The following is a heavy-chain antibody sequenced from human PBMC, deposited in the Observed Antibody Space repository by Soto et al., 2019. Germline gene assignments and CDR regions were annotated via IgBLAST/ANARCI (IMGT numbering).Heavy chain of an antibody. D-gene: IGHD3-22*01. V-gene: IGHV1-69*13. J-gene: IGHJ4*02. CDR3: ARVGDSSGYQNPYFDY. CDR2: IIPLFGTA. Sequence: ASVKVSCKASGGTFSSHAMSWVRQAPGQGLEWMGGIIPLFGTANYAQKFQGRVTITADESTSTAYMELSSLRSEDTAVYYCARVGDSSGYQNPYFDYWGQGTLVTVSS. CDR1: GGTFSSHA.